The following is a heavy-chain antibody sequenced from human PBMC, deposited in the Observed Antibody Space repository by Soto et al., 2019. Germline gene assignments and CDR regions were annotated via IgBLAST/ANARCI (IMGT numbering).Heavy chain of an antibody. CDR3: VKSRGGNNFDFFD. CDR2: VRGNGDPP. Sequence: GGSLRLSCSASGFTFSSYAMHWVRQAPGKGLEYGSGVRGNGDPPFYADSVKGRFTISRDNSKNTLYLQMSSLSADDTAVYYCVKSRGGNNFDFFDWGQGALVTVSS. D-gene: IGHD5-12*01. V-gene: IGHV3-64D*06. J-gene: IGHJ1*01. CDR1: GFTFSSYA.